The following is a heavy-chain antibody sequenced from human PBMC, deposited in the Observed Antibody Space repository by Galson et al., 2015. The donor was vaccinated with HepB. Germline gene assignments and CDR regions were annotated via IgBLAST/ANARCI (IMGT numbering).Heavy chain of an antibody. D-gene: IGHD2-2*01. V-gene: IGHV4-39*07. J-gene: IGHJ5*02. CDR2: IYHSGST. CDR1: GGSISSGGYY. Sequence: SETLSLTCTVSGGSISSGGYYWSWIRQHPGKGLEWIGEIYHSGSTNYNPSLKSRVTISVDKSKNQFSLKLSSVTAADTAVYYCARSSTSYRLWFDPWGQGTLVTVSS. CDR3: ARSSTSYRLWFDP.